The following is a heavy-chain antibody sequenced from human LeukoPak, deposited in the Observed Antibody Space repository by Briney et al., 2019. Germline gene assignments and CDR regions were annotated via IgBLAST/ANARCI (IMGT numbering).Heavy chain of an antibody. V-gene: IGHV3-30*01. Sequence: GGSLRLSCAASGFTFSSYAMHWVRQAPGKGLEWVAVISYDGGNKYYADSVKGRFTISRDNSKNTLYLQMNSLRAEDTAVYYCARDIGRDGYNLPFDYWGQGTLVTVSS. CDR3: ARDIGRDGYNLPFDY. D-gene: IGHD5-24*01. CDR1: GFTFSSYA. CDR2: ISYDGGNK. J-gene: IGHJ4*02.